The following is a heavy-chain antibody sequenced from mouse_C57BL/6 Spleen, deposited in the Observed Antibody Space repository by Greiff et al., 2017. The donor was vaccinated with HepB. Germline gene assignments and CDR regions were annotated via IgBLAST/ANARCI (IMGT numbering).Heavy chain of an antibody. CDR2: INPSSGYT. Sequence: QVQLQQSGAELARPGASVKMSCKASGYTFTSYTMHWVKQRPGQGLEWIGYINPSSGYTKYNQKFKDKATLTAAKSSSTAYMQLSSLTSEDSAVYYCARGYYGSSYWYFDVWGTGTTVTVSS. CDR3: ARGYYGSSYWYFDV. V-gene: IGHV1-4*01. CDR1: GYTFTSYT. J-gene: IGHJ1*03. D-gene: IGHD1-1*01.